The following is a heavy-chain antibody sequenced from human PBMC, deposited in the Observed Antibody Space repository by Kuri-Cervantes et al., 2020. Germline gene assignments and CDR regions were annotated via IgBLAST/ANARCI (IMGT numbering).Heavy chain of an antibody. CDR3: AKPFYDILTGYPPGDDAFDI. J-gene: IGHJ3*02. Sequence: LSLTCAASGFTFSSYAMHWVRQAPGKGLEWVAVISYDGSNKYYADSVKGRFTISRDNSKNTLYLQMNSLRAEDTAVYYCAKPFYDILTGYPPGDDAFDIWGQGTMVTVSS. V-gene: IGHV3-30-3*02. D-gene: IGHD3-9*01. CDR2: ISYDGSNK. CDR1: GFTFSSYA.